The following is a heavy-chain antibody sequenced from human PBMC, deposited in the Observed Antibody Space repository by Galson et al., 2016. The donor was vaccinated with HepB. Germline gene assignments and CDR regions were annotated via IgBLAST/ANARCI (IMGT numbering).Heavy chain of an antibody. CDR3: GKLGGVDY. CDR1: GFSFSTSG. V-gene: IGHV3-23*01. Sequence: SLRLSCAASGFSFSTSGMSWVRQTPGRGLEWVSGITAGGGTTHYADSVKGRFTISRDNSNNTLYLYMNSLRAGDTAVYYWGKLGGVDYWGQGALVTVSS. CDR2: ITAGGGTT. J-gene: IGHJ4*02. D-gene: IGHD3-16*01.